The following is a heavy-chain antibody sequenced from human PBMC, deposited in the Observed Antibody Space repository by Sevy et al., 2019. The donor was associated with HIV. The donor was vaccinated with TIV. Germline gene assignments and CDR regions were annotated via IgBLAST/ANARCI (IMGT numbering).Heavy chain of an antibody. Sequence: GGSLRLSCAASGFTFNKYSMSWVRKPPGKGLEWVATLSFGCGEINYADSVKGRFTISRENSKNSFYLQMNNLRAEDTALYYCAREGCTKPHDYWGQGTLVTVSS. CDR1: GFTFNKYS. V-gene: IGHV3-23*01. CDR2: LSFGCGEI. D-gene: IGHD2-8*01. CDR3: AREGCTKPHDY. J-gene: IGHJ4*02.